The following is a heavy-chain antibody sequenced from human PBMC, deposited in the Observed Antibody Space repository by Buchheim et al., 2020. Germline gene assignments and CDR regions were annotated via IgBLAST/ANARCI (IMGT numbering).Heavy chain of an antibody. D-gene: IGHD5-24*01. CDR1: GFTFSSYA. CDR2: ISGIGGST. J-gene: IGHJ6*02. V-gene: IGHV3-23*01. CDR3: AKDRDGYKYYYYYGMDV. Sequence: EVQLLESGGGLVQPGGSLRLSCAASGFTFSSYAMSWVRQAPGKGLEWVSAISGIGGSTYYADSVKGRFTLSSDNSKNTLYLQMNSLRAEDTAVYYCAKDRDGYKYYYYYGMDVWGQGTT.